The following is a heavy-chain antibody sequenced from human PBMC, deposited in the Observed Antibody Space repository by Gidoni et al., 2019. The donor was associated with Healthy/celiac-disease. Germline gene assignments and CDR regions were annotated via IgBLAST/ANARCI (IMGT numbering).Heavy chain of an antibody. V-gene: IGHV3-7*01. Sequence: EVQLVESGGGLVQPGGPLRPSCAVSGLPFSSYWMSWVRQAPGKGLEWVANIKQDGSEKYYVDSVKGRFTISRDNAKNSLYLQMNSLRAEDTAVYYCARNAYAEGYFDLWGRGTLVTVSS. CDR1: GLPFSSYW. CDR3: ARNAYAEGYFDL. J-gene: IGHJ2*01. CDR2: IKQDGSEK. D-gene: IGHD3-16*01.